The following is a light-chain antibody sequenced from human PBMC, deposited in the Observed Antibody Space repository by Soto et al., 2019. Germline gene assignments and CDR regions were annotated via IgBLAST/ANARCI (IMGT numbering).Light chain of an antibody. J-gene: IGLJ3*02. Sequence: QSVLTQPASVSGSPGQSITISCSGTSSDVGSYSLVSWFQQHPGKAPKLMIYEAYKRPSGVSNRFSGSKSGNTASLTISGPQAEDEADYYCCSYAGSSTWVFGGGTKLTVL. CDR1: SSDVGSYSL. CDR3: CSYAGSSTWV. V-gene: IGLV2-23*01. CDR2: EAY.